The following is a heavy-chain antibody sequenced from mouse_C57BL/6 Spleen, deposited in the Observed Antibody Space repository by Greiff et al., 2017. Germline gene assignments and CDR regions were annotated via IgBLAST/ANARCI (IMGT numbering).Heavy chain of an antibody. CDR1: GYTFTSYW. J-gene: IGHJ4*01. D-gene: IGHD4-1*02. V-gene: IGHV1-64*01. Sequence: QVQLQQPGAELVKPGASVKLSCKASGYTFTSYWMHWVKQRPGQGLEWIGMIHPNSGSTNYNEKFKSEATLTVDKSSSTAYMQLSSLTSEDSAVYYCARPPTGSGAMDYWGQGTSVTVSS. CDR2: IHPNSGST. CDR3: ARPPTGSGAMDY.